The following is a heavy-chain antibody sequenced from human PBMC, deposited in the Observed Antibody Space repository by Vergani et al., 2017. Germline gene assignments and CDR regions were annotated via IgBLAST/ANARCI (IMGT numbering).Heavy chain of an antibody. CDR3: AREVPGIAVAGINYFDY. CDR2: INPNSGGT. D-gene: IGHD6-19*01. J-gene: IGHJ4*02. CDR1: GYTFTGYY. Sequence: QVHLVQSGAEVKKPGASVKVSCKPSGYTFTGYYMHWVRQAPGQGLEWMGWINPNSGGTNYAQKFQGRVTMTRDTSISTAYMELSRLRSDDTAVYYCAREVPGIAVAGINYFDYWGQGTLVTVSS. V-gene: IGHV1-2*02.